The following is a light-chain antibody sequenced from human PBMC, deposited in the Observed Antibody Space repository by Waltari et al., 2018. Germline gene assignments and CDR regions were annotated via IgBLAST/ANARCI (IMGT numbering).Light chain of an antibody. CDR2: RND. Sequence: QSVLTQPPSASETPGQRVTISCSGSSSNIGTYYLSWYQQLPGTAPNLLIYRNDQRPSGVPDRFSGSKSGTSASLAISGLRSEDEADYYCATWDDTLNMVFGGGTKLTVL. J-gene: IGLJ2*01. CDR1: SSNIGTYY. V-gene: IGLV1-47*01. CDR3: ATWDDTLNMV.